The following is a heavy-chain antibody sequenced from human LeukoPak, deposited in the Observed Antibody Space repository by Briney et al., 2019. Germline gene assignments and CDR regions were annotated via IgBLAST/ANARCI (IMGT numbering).Heavy chain of an antibody. CDR1: GFTFITHN. D-gene: IGHD1-26*01. CDR3: ARNPDGIVDY. V-gene: IGHV3-48*02. CDR2: ISSGSEII. J-gene: IGHJ4*02. Sequence: PGGSLRLSCSASGFTFITHNLNWVRQAPGKGLEWVSFISSGSEIIYYADSVKGRFTVSRDNAKNSLYVQMNSLREEDTAVYDGARNPDGIVDYLGQGTLVTVSS.